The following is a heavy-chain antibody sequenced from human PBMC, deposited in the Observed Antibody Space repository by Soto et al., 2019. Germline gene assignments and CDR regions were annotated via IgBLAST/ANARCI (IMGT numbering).Heavy chain of an antibody. J-gene: IGHJ4*02. CDR2: ISAYNGNT. Sequence: QVQLVQSGAEVKKPGASVKVSCKASGYTFTSYGISWVRQAPGQGLEWMGWISAYNGNTNYAQKLQGRVTMTTDASTSTAYMELRSLRSDDTAVYYCARVYCSGGSCYSYYFDYWGQGTLVTVSS. CDR1: GYTFTSYG. V-gene: IGHV1-18*01. CDR3: ARVYCSGGSCYSYYFDY. D-gene: IGHD2-15*01.